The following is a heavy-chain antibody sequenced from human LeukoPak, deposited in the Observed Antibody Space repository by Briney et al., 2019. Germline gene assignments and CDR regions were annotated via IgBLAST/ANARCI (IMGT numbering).Heavy chain of an antibody. CDR3: ARSYDILTGYYTLWDY. V-gene: IGHV4-59*01. Sequence: SETRSLTCTVSGGSISSYYWSWIRQPPGKGLEWIGYIYYSGSTNYNPSLKSRVTISVDTSKNQFSLKLSSVTAADTAVYYCARSYDILTGYYTLWDYWGQGTLVTVSS. D-gene: IGHD3-9*01. CDR2: IYYSGST. J-gene: IGHJ4*02. CDR1: GGSISSYY.